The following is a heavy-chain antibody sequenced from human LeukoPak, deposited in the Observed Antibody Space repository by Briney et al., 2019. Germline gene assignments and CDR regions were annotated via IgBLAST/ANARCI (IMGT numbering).Heavy chain of an antibody. V-gene: IGHV1-2*02. D-gene: IGHD3-22*01. CDR3: ASPYYYDSSGLDY. Sequence: ASVKVSCKASGYTFIGYYMYWVRQAPGQGLEWMGWINPNSGVTNYAQKFQGRVIVTRDTSSSTAYMELTNLRSDDTAVYYCASPYYYDSSGLDYWGQGTLVTVSS. J-gene: IGHJ4*02. CDR2: INPNSGVT. CDR1: GYTFIGYY.